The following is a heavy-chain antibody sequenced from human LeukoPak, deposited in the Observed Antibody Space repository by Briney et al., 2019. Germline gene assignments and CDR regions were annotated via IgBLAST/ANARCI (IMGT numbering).Heavy chain of an antibody. CDR1: GGTFSSYA. CDR3: AIIAACENDAFDI. CDR2: IIPILGIA. V-gene: IGHV1-69*04. D-gene: IGHD6-6*01. J-gene: IGHJ3*02. Sequence: SVKVSCKASGGTFSSYAISWVRQAPGQGLEWMGRIIPILGIANYAQKFQGRVTITADKSTSTAYMELSSLRSEDTAVYYCAIIAACENDAFDIWGQGTMVTVSS.